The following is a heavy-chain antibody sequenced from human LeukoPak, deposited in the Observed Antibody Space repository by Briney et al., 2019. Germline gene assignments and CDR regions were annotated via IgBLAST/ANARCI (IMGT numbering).Heavy chain of an antibody. V-gene: IGHV4-59*08. J-gene: IGHJ4*02. CDR2: MLYSGST. D-gene: IGHD3-16*02. CDR3: ARSGIGGSYRFLDY. Sequence: PSETLSLTCTVSGASISNYYWSWIRQSPGKGLEWIGYMLYSGSTNQNPSLRSRVTISVDTSKNQVSLKLSSVTAADTAVYYCARSGIGGSYRFLDYWGQGALVTVSS. CDR1: GASISNYY.